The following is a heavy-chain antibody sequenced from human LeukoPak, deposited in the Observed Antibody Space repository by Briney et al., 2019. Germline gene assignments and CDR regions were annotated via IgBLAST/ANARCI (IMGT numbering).Heavy chain of an antibody. D-gene: IGHD1-7*01. CDR2: INPKSGAT. CDR3: ASGETTATALVNYTPFDY. V-gene: IGHV1-2*02. J-gene: IGHJ4*02. CDR1: GYTFSDYY. Sequence: ASVKVSCKASGYTFSDYYMRWVRQAPGQGLEWMGWINPKSGATNYAQKFQGRVTMTRDTSINTAYMEVSRLRSDDMAVYYCASGETTATALVNYTPFDYWGQGTLVTVSS.